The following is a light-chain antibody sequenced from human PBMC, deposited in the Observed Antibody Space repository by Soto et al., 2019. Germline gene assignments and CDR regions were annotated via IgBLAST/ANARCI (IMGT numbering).Light chain of an antibody. Sequence: QSVLTQPPSASGTPGQWVTISCSGSKSNLGNHYVYWYQHLPGTAHKLLIYKNNQRPSGVPDRFSGSKSGTSASLAISGLRSEDEADYYCAAWDDSLSGPMFGGGTQLTVL. J-gene: IGLJ3*02. V-gene: IGLV1-47*01. CDR2: KNN. CDR1: KSNLGNHY. CDR3: AAWDDSLSGPM.